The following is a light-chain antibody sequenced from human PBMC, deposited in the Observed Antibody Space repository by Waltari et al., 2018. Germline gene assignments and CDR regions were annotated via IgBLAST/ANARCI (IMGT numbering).Light chain of an antibody. CDR1: GPHPGNHV. CDR2: RND. V-gene: IGLV1-44*01. J-gene: IGLJ3*02. CDR3: ASWEDSLNGHWV. Sequence: QPVLTQPPSASGAPGQRVPISCSGTGPHPGNHVVNWYQQVPGTAPKPLIYRNDLRPSGVPDRFSASKAGTSASLAISGLQSEDEAEYYCASWEDSLNGHWVFGGGTKVTVL.